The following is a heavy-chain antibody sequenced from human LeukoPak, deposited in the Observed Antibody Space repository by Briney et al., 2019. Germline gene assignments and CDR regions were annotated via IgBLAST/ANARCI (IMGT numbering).Heavy chain of an antibody. V-gene: IGHV3-7*04. Sequence: PGGSLRLSCAASGFTFSQFWMTWVRQAPGKGLEWVANINEDGSDRDYVESLKGRFTISRDNAKNSLYLQMNSLRAEDSAVYYCARVQFYYEGSDSYVGPIDQRGQGTLVIVSS. CDR3: ARVQFYYEGSDSYVGPIDQ. CDR1: GFTFSQFW. J-gene: IGHJ1*01. CDR2: INEDGSDR. D-gene: IGHD3-16*01.